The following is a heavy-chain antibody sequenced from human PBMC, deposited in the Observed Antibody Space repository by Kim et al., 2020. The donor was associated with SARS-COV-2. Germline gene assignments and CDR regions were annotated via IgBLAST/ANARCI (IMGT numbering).Heavy chain of an antibody. Sequence: SETLSLTCTVSGGSISSYYWSWIRQPPGKGLEWIGYIYYSGSTNYNPSLKSRVTISVDTTKNQFSLKLSSVTAADTAVYYCARRGETTIFGGVTIPGGMDVGGKGPTVTVSS. CDR2: IYYSGST. J-gene: IGHJ6*03. CDR1: GGSISSYY. CDR3: ARRGETTIFGGVTIPGGMDV. D-gene: IGHD3-3*01. V-gene: IGHV4-59*08.